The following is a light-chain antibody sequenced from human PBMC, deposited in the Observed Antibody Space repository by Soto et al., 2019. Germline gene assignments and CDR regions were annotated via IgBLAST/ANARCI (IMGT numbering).Light chain of an antibody. CDR2: DVS. V-gene: IGLV2-14*01. CDR3: SSYTSSSTPFFV. J-gene: IGLJ1*01. CDR1: SSDVGGYNY. Sequence: QSALTQPASASGSPGQSITISCTGTSSDVGGYNYVSWYQQHPGKAPKLMIYDVSNRLSGVSNRFSGSKSGNTASLTISGLQAEDEADYYCSSYTSSSTPFFVFGTGTKLTVL.